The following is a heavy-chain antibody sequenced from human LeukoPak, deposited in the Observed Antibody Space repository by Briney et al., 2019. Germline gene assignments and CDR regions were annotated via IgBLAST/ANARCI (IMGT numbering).Heavy chain of an antibody. D-gene: IGHD2-15*01. V-gene: IGHV4-59*01. CDR3: ARGGAVQARSYAAASDFDAFDI. J-gene: IGHJ3*02. CDR1: GDSTTSYY. CDR2: VYKSGLF. Sequence: SGTLSLTCSVSGDSTTSYYWGWIRQSPGKGPEWLGYVYKSGLFDYNSSLRGRVTMSIDRSKTQFSLRLRSVTAADTAIYYCARGGAVQARSYAAASDFDAFDIWGQGTMVTVSS.